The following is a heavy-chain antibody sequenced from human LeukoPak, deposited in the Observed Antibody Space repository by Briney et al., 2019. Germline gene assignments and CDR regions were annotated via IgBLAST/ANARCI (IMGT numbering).Heavy chain of an antibody. CDR3: ASPRGGDYGDY. CDR1: GFTFSSYS. D-gene: IGHD3-16*01. J-gene: IGHJ4*02. CDR2: ISSSSSYI. Sequence: PGGSLRLSCAASGFTFSSYSMNWVRQAPAKGLEWVSSISSSSSYIYYADSVKGRSTISRDNAKNSLYLQMNSLRAEDTAVYYCASPRGGDYGDYWGQGTLVTVSS. V-gene: IGHV3-21*01.